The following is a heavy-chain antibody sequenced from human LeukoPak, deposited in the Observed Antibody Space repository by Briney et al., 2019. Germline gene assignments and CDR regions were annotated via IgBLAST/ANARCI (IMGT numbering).Heavy chain of an antibody. V-gene: IGHV4-38-2*01. CDR1: GYSISSGYY. CDR3: ARNKYGDDAFDI. D-gene: IGHD4-17*01. J-gene: IGHJ3*02. Sequence: PSETLSLTCVVSGYSISSGYYWGWIRQPPGKGLEWIGSVNHGGSTYYNPSLKSRVTVSVDTSKNQFSLKLSSVTAADTAVYYCARNKYGDDAFDIWGQGTMVTVSS. CDR2: VNHGGST.